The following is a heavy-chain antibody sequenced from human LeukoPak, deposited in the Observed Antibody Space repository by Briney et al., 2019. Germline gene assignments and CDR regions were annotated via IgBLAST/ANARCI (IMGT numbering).Heavy chain of an antibody. V-gene: IGHV3-23*01. D-gene: IGHD5-18*01. J-gene: IGHJ4*02. CDR1: GFTSNSYA. CDR2: ISDSGGRI. CDR3: ARQADTAMLIWSFTDY. Sequence: GGSLRLSCAASGFTSNSYAMTWVRQAPGKGLEWVSLISDSGGRIYYADSVKGRFTISRDNSKNTLYLQMNSLRAEDTALYYCARQADTAMLIWSFTDYWGQGTLVTVSS.